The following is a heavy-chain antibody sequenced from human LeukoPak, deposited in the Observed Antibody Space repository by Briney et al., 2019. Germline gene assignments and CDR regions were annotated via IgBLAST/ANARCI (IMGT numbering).Heavy chain of an antibody. J-gene: IGHJ4*02. V-gene: IGHV3-23*01. CDR3: AKDPASYEYYFDY. Sequence: PGGSLRLSCAASGFTFSGYAMSWVRQAPGKGLEWVSSISASAGTTYYADSMKGRFTISRDNSKNTLDLQMNSLRAEDTAVYYCAKDPASYEYYFDYWGQGTLVTVSS. D-gene: IGHD5-12*01. CDR2: ISASAGTT. CDR1: GFTFSGYA.